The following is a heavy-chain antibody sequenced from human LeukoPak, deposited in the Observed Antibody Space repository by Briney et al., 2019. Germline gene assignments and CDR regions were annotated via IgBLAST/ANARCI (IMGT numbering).Heavy chain of an antibody. CDR1: GGSINNYY. CDR3: VRDHYYDSSGYTFRH. CDR2: IYYSGST. D-gene: IGHD3-22*01. J-gene: IGHJ1*01. V-gene: IGHV4-59*01. Sequence: SETLSLTCTVSGGSINNYYWSWIRQPPGKGLEWIGYIYYSGSTSYNPSLKSRVTISVDTSKNQFSLKLRSVTVADTAVYYCVRDHYYDSSGYTFRHWGQGTLVSVSS.